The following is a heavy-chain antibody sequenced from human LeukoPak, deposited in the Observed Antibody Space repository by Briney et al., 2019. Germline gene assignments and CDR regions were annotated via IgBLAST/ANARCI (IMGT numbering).Heavy chain of an antibody. J-gene: IGHJ5*02. D-gene: IGHD2-2*01. V-gene: IGHV1-2*02. CDR3: ARATYQLFWFDP. CDR2: INPNTGGT. Sequence: GASVKVSCKASGYTFTGYYIHWVRQAPGQGLEWMGWINPNTGGTNCAQKFQGRVTMTRDTSISTAYMELSRLRSDDTAVYYCARATYQLFWFDPWGQGTLVTVSS. CDR1: GYTFTGYY.